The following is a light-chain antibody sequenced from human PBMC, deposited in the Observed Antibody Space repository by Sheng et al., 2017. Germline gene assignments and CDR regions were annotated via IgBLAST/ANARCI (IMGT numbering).Light chain of an antibody. Sequence: EIVLTQSPDTLSLSPGDRTTLSCRASEDVNNRYLAWYQQKPGQAPRLLIFGASTRATDIPDRFSGTGSGTDFTLTISRLEPEDFATYYCLQHMHNPLTFGQGTKVEIK. CDR3: LQHMHNPLT. CDR2: GAS. V-gene: IGKV3-20*01. CDR1: EDVNNRY. J-gene: IGKJ1*01.